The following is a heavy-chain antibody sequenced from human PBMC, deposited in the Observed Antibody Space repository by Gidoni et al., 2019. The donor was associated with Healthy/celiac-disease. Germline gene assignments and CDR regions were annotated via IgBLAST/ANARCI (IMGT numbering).Heavy chain of an antibody. V-gene: IGHV4-59*01. Sequence: ETLSLTCTVSGGSISSYYWGWIRQPPGKGLEWIGYIYYSGSTNYNPSLKSRVTISVDTSKNQFSLKLSSVTAADTAVYYCARAILGYCSSTSCYDYAFDIWGQGTMVTVSS. CDR2: IYYSGST. CDR1: GGSISSYY. J-gene: IGHJ3*02. D-gene: IGHD2-2*01. CDR3: ARAILGYCSSTSCYDYAFDI.